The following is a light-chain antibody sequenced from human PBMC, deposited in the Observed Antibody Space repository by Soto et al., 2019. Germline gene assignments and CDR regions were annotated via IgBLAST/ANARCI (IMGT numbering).Light chain of an antibody. J-gene: IGKJ2*01. Sequence: DIQMTQSPPSLSASVEDRVTITCQASQHISKYLNWYQQKPGKAPKLLIYDASSLEAGVPSRFSGSGSGTDFSFTISSLQPEDIATYYCQQYDYLPPTFGQGTKLQIK. V-gene: IGKV1-33*01. CDR1: QHISKY. CDR2: DAS. CDR3: QQYDYLPPT.